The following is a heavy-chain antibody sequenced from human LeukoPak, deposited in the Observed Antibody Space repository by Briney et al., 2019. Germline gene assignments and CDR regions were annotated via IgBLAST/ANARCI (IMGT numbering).Heavy chain of an antibody. J-gene: IGHJ4*02. V-gene: IGHV1-69*04. D-gene: IGHD3-10*01. CDR3: AREEGEYYFDY. Sequence: SVKVSCRASGGTFSSYAISWVRQAPGQGLEWMGRIIPILGIANYAQKFQGRVTITADKSTSSAYMELSSLRSEDTAVYYCAREEGEYYFDYWGQGTLVTVSS. CDR1: GGTFSSYA. CDR2: IIPILGIA.